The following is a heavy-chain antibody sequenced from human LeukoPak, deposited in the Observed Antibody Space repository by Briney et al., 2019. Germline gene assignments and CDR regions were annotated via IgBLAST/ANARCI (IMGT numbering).Heavy chain of an antibody. CDR2: ISGSGGST. CDR3: AKVLVRFYGGKPPLGY. CDR1: GFTFNSYA. V-gene: IGHV3-23*01. J-gene: IGHJ4*02. Sequence: GGSLRLSCAASGFTFNSYAMSWVRQAPGKGLEWVSAISGSGGSTYYADSVKGRFTISRDNSKNTLYLQMNSLRAEDTAVYYCAKVLVRFYGGKPPLGYWGQGTLVTVSS. D-gene: IGHD4/OR15-4a*01.